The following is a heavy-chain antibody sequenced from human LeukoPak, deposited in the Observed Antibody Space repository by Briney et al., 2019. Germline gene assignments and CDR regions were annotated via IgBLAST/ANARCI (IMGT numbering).Heavy chain of an antibody. J-gene: IGHJ6*03. Sequence: SETLSLTCAVCGGSFSGYYWSWIRQPPGKGLEWIGEINHSGSTNYNPSLKSRVTISGDTSKNQFSLKLSSVTAADTAVYFCARVGYSYVINDWSRTGLGAYPTKYYYHMDVWGKGTTVTVSS. D-gene: IGHD5-18*01. CDR3: ARVGYSYVINDWSRTGLGAYPTKYYYHMDV. CDR2: INHSGST. V-gene: IGHV4-34*01. CDR1: GGSFSGYY.